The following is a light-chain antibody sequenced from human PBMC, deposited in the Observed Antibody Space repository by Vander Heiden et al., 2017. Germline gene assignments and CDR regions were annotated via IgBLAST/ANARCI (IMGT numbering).Light chain of an antibody. CDR2: SYN. J-gene: IGLJ2*01. V-gene: IGLV1-44*01. Sequence: QSVVTQPPSASGTPGQRVIISCSGGSPNIGSHPVNWYQHLPGTAPRLLIDSYNQRPSGVPDRFSGSKSGPSASLAISGLQSEDEADYYCAAWDDSLVTVVFGGGTKLTVL. CDR1: SPNIGSHP. CDR3: AAWDDSLVTVV.